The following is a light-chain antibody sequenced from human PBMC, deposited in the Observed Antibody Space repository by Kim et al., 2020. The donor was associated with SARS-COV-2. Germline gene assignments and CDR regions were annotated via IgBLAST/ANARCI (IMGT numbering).Light chain of an antibody. J-gene: IGLJ1*01. CDR1: NIGSKN. CDR3: QVWDSSTGV. Sequence: YELTQPLSVSVALGQTARITCGGNNIGSKNVHWYQQKPGQAPVLVIYRDSNRPSGIPERFSGSNSGNTATLTISRAQAGDEADYYCQVWDSSTGVFGTG. CDR2: RDS. V-gene: IGLV3-9*01.